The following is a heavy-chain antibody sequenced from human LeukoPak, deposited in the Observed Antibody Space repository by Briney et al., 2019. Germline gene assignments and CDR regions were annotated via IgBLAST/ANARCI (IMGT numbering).Heavy chain of an antibody. D-gene: IGHD5-12*01. Sequence: ASVKVSCKASGYTYTGYYMHWVRQAPGQGLEWMGWINPNSGGTNYAQKFQGRVTMTRDTSISTAYMELSRLRSDDTAVYHCARDPSNSGYDYLYYFDYWGQGTLVTVSS. CDR3: ARDPSNSGYDYLYYFDY. V-gene: IGHV1-2*02. CDR2: INPNSGGT. J-gene: IGHJ4*02. CDR1: GYTYTGYY.